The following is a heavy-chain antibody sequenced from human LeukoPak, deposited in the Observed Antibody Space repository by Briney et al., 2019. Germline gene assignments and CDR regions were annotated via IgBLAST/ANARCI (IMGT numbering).Heavy chain of an antibody. CDR1: GFTFSGSA. CDR3: TSRPIYSGSSDAFDI. J-gene: IGHJ3*02. V-gene: IGHV3-73*01. Sequence: GGSLRLSCAASGFTFSGSAMHWVRQASGKGLEWVGRIRSKANSYATAYAASVKGRFTISRDDSKNTAYLQMNSLKTEDTAVYYCTSRPIYSGSSDAFDIRGQGTMVTVSS. CDR2: IRSKANSYAT. D-gene: IGHD1-26*01.